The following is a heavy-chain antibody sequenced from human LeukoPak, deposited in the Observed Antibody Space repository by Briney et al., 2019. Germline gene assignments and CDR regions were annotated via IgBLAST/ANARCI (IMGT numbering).Heavy chain of an antibody. Sequence: GESLKISCKGSGYSFTSYWIGWVRQIPGKGLGWMGIIYPGDSDTRYSPSFQGQVTISADKSISTAYLQWSSLKASDTAMYYCARRAAAGTYYYYYMDVWGKGTTVTVSS. V-gene: IGHV5-51*01. J-gene: IGHJ6*03. CDR1: GYSFTSYW. CDR2: IYPGDSDT. D-gene: IGHD6-13*01. CDR3: ARRAAAGTYYYYYMDV.